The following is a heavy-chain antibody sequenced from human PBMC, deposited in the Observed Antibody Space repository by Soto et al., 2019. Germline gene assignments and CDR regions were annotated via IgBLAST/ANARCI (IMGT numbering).Heavy chain of an antibody. J-gene: IGHJ4*02. CDR1: GDSVSSNSAA. CDR2: TYYRSKWYN. Sequence: QVQLQQSGPGLVKPSQTLSLTCAISGDSVSSNSAAWNWIRQSPSRGLEWLGRTYYRSKWYNDYAVSVKSRITNNPETSKNQFALQLNSVTPEDTAVYYCAREETSYRDSSSWFRVGNTLDYWGQGTLVTVSS. D-gene: IGHD6-13*01. CDR3: AREETSYRDSSSWFRVGNTLDY. V-gene: IGHV6-1*01.